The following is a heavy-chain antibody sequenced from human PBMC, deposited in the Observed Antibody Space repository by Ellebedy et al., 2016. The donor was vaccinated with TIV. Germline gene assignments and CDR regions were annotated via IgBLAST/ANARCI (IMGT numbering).Heavy chain of an antibody. J-gene: IGHJ4*02. D-gene: IGHD3-9*01. V-gene: IGHV3-23*01. Sequence: GESLKISCAASGFTFSRYAMRSVRQAPGKGLEWVSGIFGSGGGISYADSVKGRFTISRDNSKSMVHLQMNSLRREDTAVYYCAKDRTSGAGYWVFDQWGQGTLVTVSS. CDR2: IFGSGGGI. CDR1: GFTFSRYA. CDR3: AKDRTSGAGYWVFDQ.